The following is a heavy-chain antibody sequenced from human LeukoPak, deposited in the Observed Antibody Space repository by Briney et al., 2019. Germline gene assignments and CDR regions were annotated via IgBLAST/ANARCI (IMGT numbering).Heavy chain of an antibody. CDR2: SRHDELGK. V-gene: IGHV3-30*02. CDR3: ARGGKKYQLPPERGFFDY. J-gene: IGHJ4*02. D-gene: IGHD2-2*01. Sequence: PGGSLRLSCTTSGFSFSSFGLYWVRQAPGKGLDWVAFSRHDELGKYYADSVKGRFTISRDNAKNSLYLQMNSLRAEDTAVYYCARGGKKYQLPPERGFFDYWGQGTLVTVSS. CDR1: GFSFSSFG.